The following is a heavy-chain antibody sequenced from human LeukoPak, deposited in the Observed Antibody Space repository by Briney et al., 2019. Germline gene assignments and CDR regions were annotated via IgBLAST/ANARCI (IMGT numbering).Heavy chain of an antibody. D-gene: IGHD5-18*01. Sequence: SETLSLTCTVSGGSISSYYWSWIRQPAGKGLEWIGRIYSSGSTTYNSSLKSRVTMSVDTSKNQLSLKLSSVTAADTAVYYCARDLGGYNYGYSPDYWGQGTLVSVSS. CDR1: GGSISSYY. J-gene: IGHJ4*02. CDR2: IYSSGST. V-gene: IGHV4-4*07. CDR3: ARDLGGYNYGYSPDY.